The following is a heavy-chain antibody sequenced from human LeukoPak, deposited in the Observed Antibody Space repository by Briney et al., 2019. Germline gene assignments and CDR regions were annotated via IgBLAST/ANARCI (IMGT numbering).Heavy chain of an antibody. CDR1: GGSISSYY. CDR3: ARHSGDIVVVPAAPLYY. V-gene: IGHV4-59*08. J-gene: IGHJ4*02. D-gene: IGHD2-2*01. CDR2: IYYSGST. Sequence: SETLSLTCTVSGGSISSYYWSWIRQPPGKGLEWIGYIYYSGSTNYNPSLKSRVTISVDTSKNQFSLKLSPVTAADTAVYYCARHSGDIVVVPAAPLYYWGQGTLVTVSS.